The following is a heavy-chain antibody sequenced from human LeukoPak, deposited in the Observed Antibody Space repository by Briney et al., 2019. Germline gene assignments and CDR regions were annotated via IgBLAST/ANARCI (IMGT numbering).Heavy chain of an antibody. Sequence: PGGSLRLSCAASGFTFSFYWLSWVRQAPGKGLEWVANINQDGTEIYYMESVKGRFIISRDNPKNSLFLEMNSLRAEGTAVYYCVRDRSRFGESDWGQGTLVMVSS. V-gene: IGHV3-7*01. CDR2: INQDGTEI. J-gene: IGHJ4*02. CDR3: VRDRSRFGESD. CDR1: GFTFSFYW. D-gene: IGHD3-10*01.